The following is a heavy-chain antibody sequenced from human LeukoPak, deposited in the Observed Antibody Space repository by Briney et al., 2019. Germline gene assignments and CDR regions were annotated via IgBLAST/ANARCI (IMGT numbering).Heavy chain of an antibody. J-gene: IGHJ4*02. Sequence: GSLRLSCAASGFTFSSYAMSGVRQAPGKGLEWVSSISGSGGSTYYADSVKGRFTISRDNSKNTLYLQMNSLRAEDTAVYYCAKDGGIAARPVYFDYWGQGTLVTVSS. D-gene: IGHD6-6*01. CDR3: AKDGGIAARPVYFDY. V-gene: IGHV3-23*01. CDR1: GFTFSSYA. CDR2: ISGSGGST.